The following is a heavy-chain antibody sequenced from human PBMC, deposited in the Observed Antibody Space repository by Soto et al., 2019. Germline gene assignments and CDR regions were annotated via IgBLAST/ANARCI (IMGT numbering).Heavy chain of an antibody. CDR3: ARTAAFDY. J-gene: IGHJ4*02. CDR1: AYIFTNYA. D-gene: IGHD6-25*01. CDR2: INAGNGNT. Sequence: ASVKVSCKAPAYIFTNYAIHWVRQAPGQNLEWMGWINAGNGNTKYSQKLQGRLSITRDTSANTIYMELNSLRSEDTAVYYCARTAAFDYWGQGTLVTVSS. V-gene: IGHV1-3*01.